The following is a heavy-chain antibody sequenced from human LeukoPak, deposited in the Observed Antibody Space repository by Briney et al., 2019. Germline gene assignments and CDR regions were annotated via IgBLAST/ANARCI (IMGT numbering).Heavy chain of an antibody. V-gene: IGHV3-74*01. CDR3: ARFGVSGARPLGMAV. D-gene: IGHD2-15*01. CDR1: GFTFSSHW. J-gene: IGHJ6*02. CDR2: INSDGSDS. Sequence: GGSLRLSCAASGFTFSSHWMRWVRHAPGKGLVWVSRINSDGSDSTYADSVKGRFTISRDNAKNTLDLQMDSLRAEDTAVYYCARFGVSGARPLGMAVWGQGTTVTVSS.